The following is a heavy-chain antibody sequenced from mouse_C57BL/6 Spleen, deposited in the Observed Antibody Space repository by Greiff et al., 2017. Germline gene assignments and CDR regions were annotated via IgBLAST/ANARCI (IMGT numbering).Heavy chain of an antibody. J-gene: IGHJ4*01. CDR3: ARWGYYDYDDYAMDY. D-gene: IGHD2-4*01. CDR2: INPGSGGT. V-gene: IGHV1-54*01. CDR1: GYAFTNYL. Sequence: VQLQQSGAELVRPGTSVKVSCKASGYAFTNYLIEWVKQRPGQGLEWIGVINPGSGGTNYNEKFKGKATLTADKSSSTAYMQLSSLTSEDSAVYFCARWGYYDYDDYAMDYWGQGTSVTVSS.